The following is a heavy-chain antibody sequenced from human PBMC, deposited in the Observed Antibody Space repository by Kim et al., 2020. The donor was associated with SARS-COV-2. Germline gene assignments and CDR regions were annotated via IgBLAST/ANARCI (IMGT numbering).Heavy chain of an antibody. Sequence: GGSLRLSCAASGFTFTSYVLSWVRQAPGKGLEWVSTISAGGGTTYYADSVKGRFTISRDTSKNTLFLQMNSLRAEDTAVYFCAKKMINYYTFDYWGQGT. J-gene: IGHJ4*02. CDR1: GFTFTSYV. CDR2: ISAGGGTT. CDR3: AKKMINYYTFDY. D-gene: IGHD3-16*01. V-gene: IGHV3-23*01.